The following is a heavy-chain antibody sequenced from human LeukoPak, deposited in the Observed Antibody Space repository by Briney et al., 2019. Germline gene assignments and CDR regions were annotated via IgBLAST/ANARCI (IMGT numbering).Heavy chain of an antibody. CDR1: GFMFSSNW. Sequence: GGSLRLSCAASGFMFSSNWMSWVRLAPGKGLEWVANINLDGSQKYYVDSVKGRFTISRDNAENSLYLQMNSLRAEDTALYYCARKRPNYFDYWGQGTLVTVSS. J-gene: IGHJ4*02. V-gene: IGHV3-7*01. CDR3: ARKRPNYFDY. CDR2: INLDGSQK.